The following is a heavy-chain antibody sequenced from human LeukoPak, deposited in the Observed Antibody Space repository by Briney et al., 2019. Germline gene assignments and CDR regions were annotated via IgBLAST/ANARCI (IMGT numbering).Heavy chain of an antibody. CDR1: GGSFSGYY. CDR3: ARVKFYSNYYFDY. CDR2: INHSGST. D-gene: IGHD4-11*01. J-gene: IGHJ4*02. V-gene: IGHV4-34*01. Sequence: PSETLSVTCAVYGGSFSGYYWSWIRQPRGKGLEWIGEINHSGSTNYNPSLKSRVTISVGTSKNQFSLKLSSVTAADTAVYYCARVKFYSNYYFDYWGQGTLVTVSS.